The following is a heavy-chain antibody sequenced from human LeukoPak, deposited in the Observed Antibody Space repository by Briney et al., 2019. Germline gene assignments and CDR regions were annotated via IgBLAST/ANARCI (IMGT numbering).Heavy chain of an antibody. D-gene: IGHD1-7*01. J-gene: IGHJ4*02. Sequence: PGGSLRLSCAASGFTYSSYAMHWVRQAPGKGLEWVAVISYDGSNKYYADSVKGRFTISRDNSKNTLYLQMNSLRAEDTAVHYCARGARRITGTPGGFDYWGQGTLVTVSS. CDR3: ARGARRITGTPGGFDY. CDR2: ISYDGSNK. CDR1: GFTYSSYA. V-gene: IGHV3-30-3*01.